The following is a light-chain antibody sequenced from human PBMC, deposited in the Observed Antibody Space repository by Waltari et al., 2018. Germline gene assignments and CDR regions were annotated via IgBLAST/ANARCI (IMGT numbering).Light chain of an antibody. CDR2: DAS. CDR1: QNVNTC. J-gene: IGKJ3*01. CDR3: HHCANWPRLT. Sequence: EVVLTQSQPTLFLSPGERAALSCRASQNVNTCLVWYQQRPGQPPRLLVYDASTRATGIPARFSGSGSGTDFTLTISSLEPEDFAVYFCHHCANWPRLTFGPGTKVDLK. V-gene: IGKV3-11*01.